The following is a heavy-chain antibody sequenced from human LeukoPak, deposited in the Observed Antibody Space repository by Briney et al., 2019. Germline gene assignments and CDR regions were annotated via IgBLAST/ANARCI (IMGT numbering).Heavy chain of an antibody. V-gene: IGHV3-11*04. J-gene: IGHJ6*03. Sequence: GGALRLSCAASGFTFSDYYMSWIREAPGKGLEWVSYISSSGSTIYYADSVKGRFTISRDNAKNSLYLQMNSLRAEDTAVYYCAREDSSSWYQDYYYYYYMDVWGKGTTVTVSS. CDR3: AREDSSSWYQDYYYYYYMDV. CDR1: GFTFSDYY. D-gene: IGHD6-13*01. CDR2: ISSSGSTI.